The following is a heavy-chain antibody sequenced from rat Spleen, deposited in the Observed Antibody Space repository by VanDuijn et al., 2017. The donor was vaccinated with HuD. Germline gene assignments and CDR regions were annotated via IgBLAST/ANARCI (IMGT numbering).Heavy chain of an antibody. D-gene: IGHD1-2*01. V-gene: IGHV5-31*01. CDR3: TREVYCTFFDY. Sequence: EVQLVESGGGLVQPGRSLKLSCVASGFTFNNYWMTWIRQAPGKGLEWVASITNTGGSTYYPDSLQGRFTISRDNAKSTLYLQMNSLRSEDTTTYYCTREVYCTFFDYWCQGVMVTVSS. J-gene: IGHJ2*01. CDR2: ITNTGGST. CDR1: GFTFNNYW.